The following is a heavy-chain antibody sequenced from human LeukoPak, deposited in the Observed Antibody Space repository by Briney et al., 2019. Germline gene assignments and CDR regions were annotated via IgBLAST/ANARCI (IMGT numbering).Heavy chain of an antibody. CDR2: IIPILGIA. Sequence: SVKVSCKASGGTFSSYAISWVRQAPGQGLEWMGRIIPILGIANYAQKFQGRVTITADKSTSTAYMELSSLRSEDTAVYYCARARTGELLEYWGQGTLVTVSS. D-gene: IGHD1-26*01. CDR3: ARARTGELLEY. V-gene: IGHV1-69*04. CDR1: GGTFSSYA. J-gene: IGHJ4*02.